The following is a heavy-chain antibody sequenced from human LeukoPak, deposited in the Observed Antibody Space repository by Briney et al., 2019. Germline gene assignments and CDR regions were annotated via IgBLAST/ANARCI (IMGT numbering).Heavy chain of an antibody. Sequence: PSETLSLTCTVSGGSISSSSYYWGWIRQPPGKGLEWIGSIYYSGSTYYNPSLKSRVTISVDTSKNQFSLKLSSVTAADTAVYYCARDTPPYYYGSGRRGGHYYGMDVWGQGTTVTVSS. CDR1: GGSISSSSYY. J-gene: IGHJ6*02. D-gene: IGHD3-10*01. V-gene: IGHV4-39*07. CDR2: IYYSGST. CDR3: ARDTPPYYYGSGRRGGHYYGMDV.